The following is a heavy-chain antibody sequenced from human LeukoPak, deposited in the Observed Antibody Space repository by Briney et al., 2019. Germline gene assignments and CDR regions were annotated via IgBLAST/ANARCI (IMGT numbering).Heavy chain of an antibody. CDR2: MNPNSGNT. Sequence: ASVKVSCKASGYTFTSYDINWVRQATGQGLEWMGWMNPNSGNTGCAQKFQGRVTMTRNTSISTAYMELSSLRSEDTAVYYCARSYRRAGSYYSDLNYWGQGTLVTVSS. D-gene: IGHD1-26*01. V-gene: IGHV1-8*01. J-gene: IGHJ4*02. CDR3: ARSYRRAGSYYSDLNY. CDR1: GYTFTSYD.